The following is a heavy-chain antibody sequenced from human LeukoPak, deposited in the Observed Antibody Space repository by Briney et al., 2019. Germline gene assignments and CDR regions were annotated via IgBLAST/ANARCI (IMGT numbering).Heavy chain of an antibody. CDR3: AREGRLGKYFDL. Sequence: GSLRLSCAASGLTVSSNYMSWVRQAPGKGLEWVSVIYSGSSRVFYADSVKGRFTISRDTSKNTLYLQMNSLRTEDTAVYYCAREGRLGKYFDLWGRGTLVTVSS. J-gene: IGHJ2*01. CDR2: IYSGSSR. D-gene: IGHD3-16*01. CDR1: GLTVSSNY. V-gene: IGHV3-53*01.